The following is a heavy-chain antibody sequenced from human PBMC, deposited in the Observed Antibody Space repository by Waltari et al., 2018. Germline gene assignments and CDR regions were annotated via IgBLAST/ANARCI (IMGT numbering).Heavy chain of an antibody. Sequence: QVLLXESGPGLVKPSGTLSLTXVVSGGSISXSNWWSGVRPSPGKGLEWIGEMFHSGSTNYXPSLKNRVTMSLXKSXNQXSXKXSSVTAAXXXVYYXVRDNRWAEXXFRFFQYXGQGTLVSVXS. V-gene: IGHV4-4*02. CDR1: GGSISXSNW. J-gene: IGHJ1*01. CDR3: VRDNRWAEXXFRFFQY. CDR2: MFHSGST.